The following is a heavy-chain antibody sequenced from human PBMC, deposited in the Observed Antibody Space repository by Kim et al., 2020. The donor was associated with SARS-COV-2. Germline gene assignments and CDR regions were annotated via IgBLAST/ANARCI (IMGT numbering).Heavy chain of an antibody. V-gene: IGHV3-23*01. Sequence: DPVKGRFTISRDNSKNTLYLQMNSLRAEDTAVYYCAKGHGPYGGNNFDYWGQGTLVTVSS. CDR3: AKGHGPYGGNNFDY. D-gene: IGHD4-17*01. J-gene: IGHJ4*02.